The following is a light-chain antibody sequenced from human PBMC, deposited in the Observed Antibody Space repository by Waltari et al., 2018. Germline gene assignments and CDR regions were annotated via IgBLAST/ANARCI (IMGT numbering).Light chain of an antibody. J-gene: IGLJ3*02. V-gene: IGLV3-1*01. Sequence: SYELTQTPSVSVSPGQTARISCPGATLRLKDVCWYQQKPGQSPLLVIFQDNRRPSGIPERFSGSNYGNTATLTISGTQAMDEADYFCQTWDDTIVMFGGGTKLTVL. CDR3: QTWDDTIVM. CDR2: QDN. CDR1: TLRLKD.